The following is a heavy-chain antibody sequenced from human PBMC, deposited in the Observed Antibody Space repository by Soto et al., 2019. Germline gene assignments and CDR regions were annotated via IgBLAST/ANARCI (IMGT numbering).Heavy chain of an antibody. CDR2: IIPIFGTA. Sequence: ASVKVSCKASGGTFSSYAISWVRQAPGQGLEWMGGIIPIFGTANYAQKFQGRVTITADESTSTAYMELSSLRSEDTAVYYCARVQTPFWSGYYGTDVWGQGTTVTVSS. J-gene: IGHJ6*02. CDR3: ARVQTPFWSGYYGTDV. CDR1: GGTFSSYA. D-gene: IGHD3-3*01. V-gene: IGHV1-69*13.